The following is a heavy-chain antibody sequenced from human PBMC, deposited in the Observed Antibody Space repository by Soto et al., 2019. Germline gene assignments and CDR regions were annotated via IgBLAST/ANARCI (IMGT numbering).Heavy chain of an antibody. CDR3: GKYVAVAVTALYGMDV. J-gene: IGHJ6*02. CDR2: ISNSGGTT. CDR1: GFSFSSYA. D-gene: IGHD6-19*01. Sequence: EVQLLESGGGLVQPGGSLRLSCAASGFSFSSYAMSWARQAPGKGLEWVSAISNSGGTTSYADSVKGRFTISRDNYKNTVFLQMSSVRAEDTSVYDCGKYVAVAVTALYGMDVWGQGTTVTVSS. V-gene: IGHV3-23*01.